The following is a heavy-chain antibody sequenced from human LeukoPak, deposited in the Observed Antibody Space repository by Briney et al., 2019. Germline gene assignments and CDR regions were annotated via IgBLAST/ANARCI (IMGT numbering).Heavy chain of an antibody. CDR3: ARVGWELLLLDGYSRGLDY. CDR1: GFTFSSYE. D-gene: IGHD1-26*01. J-gene: IGHJ4*02. CDR2: ISSSGSTI. V-gene: IGHV3-48*03. Sequence: PGGSLRLSCAASGFTFSSYEMNWVRQAPGKGLEWVSNISSSGSTIYYADSVKGRFTISRDNAKNSRYLQMNSLRAEDTAVYYCARVGWELLLLDGYSRGLDYWGQGTLVTVSS.